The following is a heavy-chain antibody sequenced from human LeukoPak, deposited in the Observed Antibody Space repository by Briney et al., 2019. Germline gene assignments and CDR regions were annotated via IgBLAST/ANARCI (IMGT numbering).Heavy chain of an antibody. V-gene: IGHV3-66*01. CDR3: AQASGWYDYYGTDA. Sequence: GGSLRLSCAASGFTVSSNYMSWVRQAPGKGLEWVSVIYSGGSTYYADSVKGGFTISRDNSKNTLYLQMNSLRAEDTAVYYCAQASGWYDYYGTDAWGQGTTVTVSS. CDR2: IYSGGST. J-gene: IGHJ6*02. CDR1: GFTVSSNY. D-gene: IGHD6-19*01.